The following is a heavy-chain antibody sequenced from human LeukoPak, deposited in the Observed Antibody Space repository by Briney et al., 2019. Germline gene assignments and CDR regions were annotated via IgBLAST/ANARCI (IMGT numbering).Heavy chain of an antibody. D-gene: IGHD5-24*01. Sequence: SETLSLTCTVSGGSVSSGSYYWSWIRQPPGKGLEWIGYIYYSGSTNYNPSLKSRVTISVDTSKNQFSLKLSSVTAADTAVYYCAREGSRDGYNPFGYWGQGTLVTVSS. V-gene: IGHV4-61*01. J-gene: IGHJ4*02. CDR1: GGSVSSGSYY. CDR3: AREGSRDGYNPFGY. CDR2: IYYSGST.